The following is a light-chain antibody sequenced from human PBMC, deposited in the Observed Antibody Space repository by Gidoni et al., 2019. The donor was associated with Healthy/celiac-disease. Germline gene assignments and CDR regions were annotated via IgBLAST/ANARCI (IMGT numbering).Light chain of an antibody. CDR2: GNS. V-gene: IGLV1-40*01. Sequence: QSVLTQPPSVSWAPGPPVTISCTGSSSHIGAGYAVHWYQQLPGTAPKLLIYGNSNRPSGVPDRFSGSKSGTAASLAITGLQAEDEAYYYCQSYDSSLSDVVFGGGTKLTVL. CDR1: SSHIGAGYA. J-gene: IGLJ2*01. CDR3: QSYDSSLSDVV.